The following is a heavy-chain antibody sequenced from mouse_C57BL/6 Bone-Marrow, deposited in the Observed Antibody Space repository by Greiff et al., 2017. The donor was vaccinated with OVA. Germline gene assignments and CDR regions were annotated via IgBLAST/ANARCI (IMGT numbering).Heavy chain of an antibody. CDR1: GYAFTHYL. CDR3: ASELGPYFDY. V-gene: IGHV1-54*01. D-gene: IGHD4-1*01. Sequence: QVQLQQSGAELVRPGTSVKVSCKASGYAFTHYLIEWVKQRPGQGLEWIGVINPGSGGTNYNEKFKGKATLTADKSSSTAYMQLSSLTSEDSAVYFCASELGPYFDYWGQGTTLTVSS. CDR2: INPGSGGT. J-gene: IGHJ2*01.